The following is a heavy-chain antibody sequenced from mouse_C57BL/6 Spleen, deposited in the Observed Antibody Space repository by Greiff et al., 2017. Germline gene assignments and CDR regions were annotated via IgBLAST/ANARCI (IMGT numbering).Heavy chain of an antibody. D-gene: IGHD4-1*01. J-gene: IGHJ4*01. CDR2: INPSTGGT. V-gene: IGHV1-42*01. CDR1: GYSFTGYY. Sequence: VQLQQSGPELVKPGASVKISCKASGYSFTGYYMNWVKQSPEKSLEWIGEINPSTGGTTYNQKFKAKATLTVDKSSSTAYMELKSRTSEDAAVGYCARERHWDGYEMDYWGQGTSVTVSS. CDR3: ARERHWDGYEMDY.